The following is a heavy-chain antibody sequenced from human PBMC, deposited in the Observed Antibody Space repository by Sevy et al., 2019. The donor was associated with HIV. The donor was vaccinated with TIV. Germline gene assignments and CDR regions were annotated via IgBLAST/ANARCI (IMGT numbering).Heavy chain of an antibody. CDR3: AGPILTYNNGWSYYDY. J-gene: IGHJ4*02. V-gene: IGHV4-39*01. CDR2: INYSGYI. D-gene: IGHD6-19*01. Sequence: SETLSLTCTVSGASISSSGYYWGWIRQPPGKGLEWIASINYSGYIFYNPSLKSRVTISADTSKNQFSLDLNSVTAADTAIYYCAGPILTYNNGWSYYDYWGQGTVVTVSS. CDR1: GASISSSGYY.